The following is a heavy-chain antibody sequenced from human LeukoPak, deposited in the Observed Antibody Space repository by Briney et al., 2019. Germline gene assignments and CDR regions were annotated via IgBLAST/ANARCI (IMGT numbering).Heavy chain of an antibody. CDR1: GFTFSSYG. Sequence: GGSLRLSCAASGFTFSSYGMHWVRQAPGKGLEWVAFIRYDGSNKYCADSVKGRFTISRDNSKNTLYLQMNSLRAEDTAVYYCAKEIDDYVWGSYRYLDYWGQGTLVTVSS. CDR2: IRYDGSNK. CDR3: AKEIDDYVWGSYRYLDY. V-gene: IGHV3-30*02. J-gene: IGHJ4*02. D-gene: IGHD3-16*02.